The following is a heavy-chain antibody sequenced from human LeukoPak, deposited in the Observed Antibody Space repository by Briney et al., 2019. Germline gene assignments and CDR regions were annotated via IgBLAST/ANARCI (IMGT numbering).Heavy chain of an antibody. CDR2: MNPNSGNT. CDR3: ARVSRSVWTGYRYYFDY. J-gene: IGHJ4*02. CDR1: GYAFTSYD. D-gene: IGHD3/OR15-3a*01. Sequence: ASVKVSCKASGYAFTSYDINWVRQATGRGLEWMGWMNPNSGNTGYAQKFQGRVTMTRNTSISTAYMELSSLRSEDTAVYYCARVSRSVWTGYRYYFDYWGQGTLVTVSS. V-gene: IGHV1-8*01.